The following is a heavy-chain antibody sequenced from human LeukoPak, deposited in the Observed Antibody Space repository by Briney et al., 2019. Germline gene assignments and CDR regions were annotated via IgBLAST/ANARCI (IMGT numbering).Heavy chain of an antibody. Sequence: PGGSLRLSCAASGSTFSSYWMSWVRQAPGKGLEWVANIKQDGSEKYYVDSVKGRFTISRDNAKNSLYLQMNGLRAEDTAVYYCARKYSGFPFDYWGQGTLVTVSS. D-gene: IGHD5-12*01. J-gene: IGHJ4*02. CDR2: IKQDGSEK. V-gene: IGHV3-7*01. CDR1: GSTFSSYW. CDR3: ARKYSGFPFDY.